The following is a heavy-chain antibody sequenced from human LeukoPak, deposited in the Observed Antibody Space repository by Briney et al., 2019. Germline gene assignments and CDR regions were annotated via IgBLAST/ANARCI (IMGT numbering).Heavy chain of an antibody. D-gene: IGHD3-10*01. J-gene: IGHJ6*02. CDR2: IYTSGST. Sequence: PSETLTLTCTVSGGSISSYYWSWIRQPAGKGLEWIGRIYTSGSTNYNPSLKSRVTISVDTSKNQFSLKLSSVTAADTAVYYCARVSYGSGFYGMDVWGQGTTVTVSS. CDR1: GGSISSYY. CDR3: ARVSYGSGFYGMDV. V-gene: IGHV4-4*07.